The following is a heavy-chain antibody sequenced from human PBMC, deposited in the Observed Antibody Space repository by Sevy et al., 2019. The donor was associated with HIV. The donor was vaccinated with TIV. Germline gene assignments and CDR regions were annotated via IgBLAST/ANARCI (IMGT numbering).Heavy chain of an antibody. CDR3: VRSGNYGDYLGY. CDR2: IYHSGST. Sequence: SESLSLTCAVSGGSISSGGYSWSWIRQPPGKGLEWIGYIYHSGSTYYNPSLKSRVTISVDRSKNQFSLKLSSVTAADTAVYYCVRSGNYGDYLGYWGQGTLVTVSS. D-gene: IGHD4-17*01. CDR1: GGSISSGGYS. V-gene: IGHV4-30-2*01. J-gene: IGHJ4*02.